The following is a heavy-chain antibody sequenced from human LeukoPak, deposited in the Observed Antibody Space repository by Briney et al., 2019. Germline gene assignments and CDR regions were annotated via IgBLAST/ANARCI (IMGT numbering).Heavy chain of an antibody. CDR2: ISAYNGNT. CDR1: GYTFTSYG. J-gene: IGHJ5*02. CDR3: ARGTPTYYDFWSGYLSHWFDP. D-gene: IGHD3-3*01. Sequence: ASVKVSCKASGYTFTSYGISWVRQAPGQGLEWMGWISAYNGNTNYAQKLQGRVTMTTDTSTSTAYMELRSLRSDDTAVYYCARGTPTYYDFWSGYLSHWFDPWGQGTLVTVSS. V-gene: IGHV1-18*01.